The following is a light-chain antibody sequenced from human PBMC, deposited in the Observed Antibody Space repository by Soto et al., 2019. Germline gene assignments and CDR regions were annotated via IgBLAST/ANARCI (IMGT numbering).Light chain of an antibody. CDR2: RDD. V-gene: IGLV1-47*01. CDR3: SSYTSSSTVL. CDR1: SSNIGSNY. J-gene: IGLJ2*01. Sequence: QSVLTQPPSASATPGQRITISCFGSSSNIGSNYGYWYQQLPGTAPKLLISRDDERPSGVSNRFSGSKSGNTASLTISGLQAEDEADYYCSSYTSSSTVLFGGGTKVTVL.